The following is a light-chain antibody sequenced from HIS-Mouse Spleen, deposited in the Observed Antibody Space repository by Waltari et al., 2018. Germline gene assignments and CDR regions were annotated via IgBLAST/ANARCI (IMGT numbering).Light chain of an antibody. CDR3: SSYTSSRDVV. Sequence: QSALTQPASVSGSPGQSITISCTGTSSAVGGSNYVSWYQQHPGKAPKLMIYDVSNRPSGVSNRFSGSKSGNTASLTISGLQAEDEADYYCSSYTSSRDVVFGGGTKLTVL. J-gene: IGLJ2*01. V-gene: IGLV2-14*03. CDR1: SSAVGGSNY. CDR2: DVS.